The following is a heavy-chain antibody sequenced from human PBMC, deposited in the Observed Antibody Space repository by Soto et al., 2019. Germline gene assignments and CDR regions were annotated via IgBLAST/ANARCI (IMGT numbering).Heavy chain of an antibody. CDR3: SYGDSPGPIDH. Sequence: SETLSLTCSVSGASISSYYWSWFRQAPGKGLEYIGYIHNGERTNYNPSLESRVTISADTSKNQFSLRLSSVSAADTAMYYCSYGDSPGPIDHWGQGTLVTVSS. CDR2: IHNGERT. CDR1: GASISSYY. D-gene: IGHD4-17*01. J-gene: IGHJ4*02. V-gene: IGHV4-59*01.